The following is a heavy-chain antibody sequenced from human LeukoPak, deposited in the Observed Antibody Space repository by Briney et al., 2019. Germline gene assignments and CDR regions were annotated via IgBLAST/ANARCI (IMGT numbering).Heavy chain of an antibody. Sequence: PGRSLRLSCEASGFTFGSFAMHWVRQAPGKGLEWVAVIWSDGSNKYYADSVKGRFTISRDNSNNTLFLQVGSLRAEDTAVYFCVKGERKYYYHYMDVWGKGTSVTVSS. J-gene: IGHJ6*03. CDR1: GFTFGSFA. CDR2: IWSDGSNK. V-gene: IGHV3-33*06. CDR3: VKGERKYYYHYMDV.